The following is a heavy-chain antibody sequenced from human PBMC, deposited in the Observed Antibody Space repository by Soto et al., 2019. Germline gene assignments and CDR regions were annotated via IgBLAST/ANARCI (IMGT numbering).Heavy chain of an antibody. V-gene: IGHV3-30*04. J-gene: IGHJ1*01. Sequence: QLGGPLRLSCAASGFTFSSYAMHWVRQAPGKGLEWVAVISYDGSNKYYADSVKGRFTISRDNSKNTLYLQMNSLRAEDTAVYYCARSPYDSSGYYYAEYFQHWGQGTLVTVSS. D-gene: IGHD3-22*01. CDR2: ISYDGSNK. CDR1: GFTFSSYA. CDR3: ARSPYDSSGYYYAEYFQH.